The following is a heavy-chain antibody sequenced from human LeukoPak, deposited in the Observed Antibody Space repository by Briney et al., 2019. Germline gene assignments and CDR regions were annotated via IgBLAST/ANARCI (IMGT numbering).Heavy chain of an antibody. Sequence: SVKVSCKASGGTFSSYAISWVRQGPGQGLEWMGRIIPILGIANYAQKFQGRVTITADKSTSTAYMELSSLKSDDTAMYFCARVHRWMGEIRLGDSASDIWGQGTMVIFSS. CDR2: IIPILGIA. CDR1: GGTFSSYA. D-gene: IGHD1-26*01. J-gene: IGHJ3*02. CDR3: ARVHRWMGEIRLGDSASDI. V-gene: IGHV1-69*04.